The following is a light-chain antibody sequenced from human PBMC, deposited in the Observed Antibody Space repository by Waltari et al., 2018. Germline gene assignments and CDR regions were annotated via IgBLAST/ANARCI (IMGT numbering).Light chain of an antibody. V-gene: IGLV1-47*01. CDR2: KNN. CDR1: SSNLGGNF. J-gene: IGLJ3*02. Sequence: SVLTQPPSASGTPGQTVTIPCSVSSSNLGGNFVYWYQQLPGMAPQLLIYKNNQRPSGVPDRFSGSKSGTSASLAISGLRSDDEAEYYCAAWDDNLTGPLFGGGTK. CDR3: AAWDDNLTGPL.